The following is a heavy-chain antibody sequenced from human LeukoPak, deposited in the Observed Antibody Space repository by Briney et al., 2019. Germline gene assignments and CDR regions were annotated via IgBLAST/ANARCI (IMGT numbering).Heavy chain of an antibody. CDR1: GFTFSSHA. V-gene: IGHV3-30*04. Sequence: GGSLRLSCAASGFTFSSHAVHWVRQAPGKGLEWVAVISNDGNNKYYGDSVKGRFTISRDNSKNTLYLLMNSLRADDTAVYYCARGKYCSGASCYTYSYSSNMDVWGQGTTVTVSS. J-gene: IGHJ6*02. CDR2: ISNDGNNK. D-gene: IGHD2-2*02. CDR3: ARGKYCSGASCYTYSYSSNMDV.